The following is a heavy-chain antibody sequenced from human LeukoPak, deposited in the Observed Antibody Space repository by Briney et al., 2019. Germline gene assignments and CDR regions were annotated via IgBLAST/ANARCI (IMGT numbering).Heavy chain of an antibody. D-gene: IGHD6-13*01. J-gene: IGHJ5*02. CDR2: IIPIFGTA. V-gene: IGHV1-69*05. CDR1: GGTFSSYA. CDR3: AGDIADNWFDP. Sequence: GASVKVSCKASGGTFSSYAISWVRQAPGQGLEWMGGIIPIFGTANYAQKFQGRVTITRDTSASTAYMELSSLRSEDTAVYYCAGDIADNWFDPWGQGTLVTVSS.